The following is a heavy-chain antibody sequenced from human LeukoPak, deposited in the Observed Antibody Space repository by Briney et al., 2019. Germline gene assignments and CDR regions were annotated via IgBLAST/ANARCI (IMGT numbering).Heavy chain of an antibody. V-gene: IGHV5-51*01. CDR1: EYSFSNYW. Sequence: GESLKISCKGSEYSFSNYWIGWVRRMPGKGLEWMGIIYPGDSDTRYSPSFQGQVTISADKSISTAYLQWSSLKASDTAMYYCASLSYHHSWSGYDYWGQGTLVTVSS. D-gene: IGHD3-3*01. CDR3: ASLSYHHSWSGYDY. J-gene: IGHJ4*02. CDR2: IYPGDSDT.